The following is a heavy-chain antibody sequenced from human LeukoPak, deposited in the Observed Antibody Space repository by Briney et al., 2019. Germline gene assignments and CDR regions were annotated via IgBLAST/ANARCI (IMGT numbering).Heavy chain of an antibody. J-gene: IGHJ4*02. CDR3: VRRVFGGDCYYDY. D-gene: IGHD2-21*02. V-gene: IGHV3-23*01. CDR1: GFTFSSYA. CDR2: ISGSGGST. Sequence: GGSLRLSCAASGFTFSSYAMSWVRQAPGKGLEWVSAISGSGGSTYYADSVKGRFTISRDNSKNTLYLQMNSLKTDDTAVYYCVRRVFGGDCYYDYWGQGTLVTVSS.